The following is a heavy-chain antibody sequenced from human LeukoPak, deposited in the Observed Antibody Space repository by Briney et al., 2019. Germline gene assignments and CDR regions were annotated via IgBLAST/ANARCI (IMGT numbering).Heavy chain of an antibody. V-gene: IGHV3-53*05. D-gene: IGHD5-18*01. CDR3: ARDRPSTDTAMVPGY. J-gene: IGHJ4*02. CDR2: IYPGGTT. Sequence: PGGSLRLSCVASGFTVSSNYMSWVRQAPGKGPECVSVIYPGGTTYYADSVKGRFTISRDDSKNTLYLQMHSLRSEDTAVYYCARDRPSTDTAMVPGYWGQGTLVTVSS. CDR1: GFTVSSNY.